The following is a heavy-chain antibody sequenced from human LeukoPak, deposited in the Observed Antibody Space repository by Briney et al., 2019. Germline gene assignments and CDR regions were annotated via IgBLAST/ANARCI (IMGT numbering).Heavy chain of an antibody. V-gene: IGHV3-30*04. CDR2: ISYDGSNK. CDR3: GGGWYNFDY. CDR1: GFTFSSYA. Sequence: PGGSLRLSCAASGFTFSSYAMHWVRQAPGKGLEWVAVISYDGSNKYYADSVKGRFTISRDNSKNTLYLQMNSLRAEDTAVYYCGGGWYNFDYWGQGTLVTVSS. J-gene: IGHJ4*02. D-gene: IGHD6-19*01.